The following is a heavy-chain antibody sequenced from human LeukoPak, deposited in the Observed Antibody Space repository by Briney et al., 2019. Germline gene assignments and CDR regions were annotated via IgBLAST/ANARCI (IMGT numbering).Heavy chain of an antibody. CDR1: GYTFTSYG. V-gene: IGHV1-18*01. CDR2: ISAYNGNT. CDR3: ARVEVEYCGGDCSGGSRLWYFDL. J-gene: IGHJ2*01. Sequence: ASVTVSCKASGYTFTSYGISWVRQAPGQGLEWMGWISAYNGNTNYAQKLQGRVTMTTDTSTSTAYMELRSLRSDDTAVYYCARVEVEYCGGDCSGGSRLWYFDLWGRGTLVTVSS. D-gene: IGHD2-21*02.